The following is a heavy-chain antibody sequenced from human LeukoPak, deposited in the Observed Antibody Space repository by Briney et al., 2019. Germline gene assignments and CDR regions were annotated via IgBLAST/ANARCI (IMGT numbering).Heavy chain of an antibody. CDR1: GYTFTSYG. CDR2: ISAYNGNT. Sequence: GASVKVSCKASGYTFTSYGISWVRQAPGQGLEWMGWISAYNGNTNYAQKLQGRVTMTTDTSTSTAYMELRSLRSDDTAVYYCARGSDNWNDGGHWFDPWGQGTLVTVSS. CDR3: ARGSDNWNDGGHWFDP. D-gene: IGHD1-20*01. J-gene: IGHJ5*02. V-gene: IGHV1-18*01.